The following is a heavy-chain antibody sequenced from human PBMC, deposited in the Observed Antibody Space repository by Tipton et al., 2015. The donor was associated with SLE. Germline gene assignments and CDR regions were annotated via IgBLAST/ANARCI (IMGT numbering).Heavy chain of an antibody. CDR2: IDTSGGT. V-gene: IGHV3-13*01. Sequence: SLRLSCAASGFTFSNYDMHWVRQATGKGLEWVSAIDTSGGTYYIGSVKGRFTISRENAENSMYLQMNSLTVEDTAVYYCVGQKGAAAGGFDYWGQGALVTVSS. CDR1: GFTFSNYD. D-gene: IGHD6-13*01. CDR3: VGQKGAAAGGFDY. J-gene: IGHJ4*02.